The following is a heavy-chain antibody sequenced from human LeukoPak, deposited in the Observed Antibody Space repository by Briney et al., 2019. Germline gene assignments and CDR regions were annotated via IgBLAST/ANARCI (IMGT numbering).Heavy chain of an antibody. CDR1: GFTFSSYS. J-gene: IGHJ6*03. V-gene: IGHV4-59*01. CDR2: IYYSGST. Sequence: PGGSLRLSCAASGFTFSSYSMNWVRQAPGKGLEWIGYIYYSGSTNYNPSLKSRVTISVDTSKNQFSLKLSSVTAADTAVYYCARSPYYMDVWGKGTTVTVSS. CDR3: ARSPYYMDV.